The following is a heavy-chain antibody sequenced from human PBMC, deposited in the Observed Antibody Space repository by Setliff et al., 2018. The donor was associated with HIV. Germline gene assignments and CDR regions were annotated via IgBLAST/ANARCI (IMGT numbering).Heavy chain of an antibody. CDR3: ARGRFRGGGFDY. Sequence: SETLSLTCTVSGGSISSYYWSWIRQPPGKGLEWIGYIYTTGSTNYNPSLKSRVTISLDTSKNQFSLKLSSVSAADTAMYYCARGRFRGGGFDYWGQGTLVTVSS. V-gene: IGHV4-4*08. CDR2: IYTTGST. J-gene: IGHJ4*02. CDR1: GGSISSYY. D-gene: IGHD3-10*01.